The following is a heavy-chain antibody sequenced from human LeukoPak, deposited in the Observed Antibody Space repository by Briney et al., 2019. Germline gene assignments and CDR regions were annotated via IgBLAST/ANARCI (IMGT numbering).Heavy chain of an antibody. V-gene: IGHV1-46*01. CDR1: GYTFTSFY. J-gene: IGHJ5*02. CDR3: ARDEPSYSSGYYKGGFDP. CDR2: INPSGGST. D-gene: IGHD6-19*01. Sequence: ASVTVSCKASGYTFTSFYMHWVRQAPGQGLEWMGIINPSGGSTSYAQKFQGRVTMTKDTSTTTVYMELSSLRSEDTAVYYCARDEPSYSSGYYKGGFDPWGQGTLVTVSS.